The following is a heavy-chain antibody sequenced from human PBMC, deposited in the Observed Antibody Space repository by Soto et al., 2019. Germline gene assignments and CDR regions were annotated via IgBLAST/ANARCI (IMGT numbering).Heavy chain of an antibody. D-gene: IGHD6-6*01. V-gene: IGHV1-2*02. Sequence: ASVNVSCKSSGYTFTGYYMHWVRQAPGQGLEWMGWINPNSGGTNYAQKFQGRVTMTRDTSISTAYMELSRLRSDDTAVYYCARDRNIAALDYWGQGTLVTVSS. CDR1: GYTFTGYY. J-gene: IGHJ4*02. CDR2: INPNSGGT. CDR3: ARDRNIAALDY.